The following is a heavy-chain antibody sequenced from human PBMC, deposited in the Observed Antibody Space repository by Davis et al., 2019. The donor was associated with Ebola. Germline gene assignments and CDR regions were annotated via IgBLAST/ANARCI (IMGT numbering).Heavy chain of an antibody. J-gene: IGHJ4*02. CDR1: GFTFSNYW. CDR2: INTDGSST. CDR3: ARAGNYASPHHFDY. V-gene: IGHV3-74*01. Sequence: GESLKISCAASGFTFSNYWMHWVRQAPGKGLVWVSRINTDGSSTNYADSVKGRFTISRDNAKNSLYLQMNSLRVEDTALYYCARAGNYASPHHFDYWGQGSLVTVSS. D-gene: IGHD1-7*01.